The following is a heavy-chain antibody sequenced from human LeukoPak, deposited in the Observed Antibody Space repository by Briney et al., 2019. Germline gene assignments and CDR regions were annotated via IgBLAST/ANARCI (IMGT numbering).Heavy chain of an antibody. Sequence: SVTVSYKDSGGTFNSYAIRWVRQAPGQGGEWAGRIIPILGIANYAQKFQGRVTITADKSTSTAYMELSSLRSEDTSLYYCARVIVDIVVVPAATPENYYYYYGMDVWGQGTTVTVSS. CDR1: GGTFNSYA. D-gene: IGHD2-2*03. CDR3: ARVIVDIVVVPAATPENYYYYYGMDV. V-gene: IGHV1-69*04. J-gene: IGHJ6*02. CDR2: IIPILGIA.